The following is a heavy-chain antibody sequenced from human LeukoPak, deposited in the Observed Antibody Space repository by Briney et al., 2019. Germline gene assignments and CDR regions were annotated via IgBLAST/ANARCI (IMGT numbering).Heavy chain of an antibody. Sequence: PGGSLRLSCAASGFSFNSYAVNWVRQVPGKGLEWVSDITGPADVTTYADSVKGRFTISRDNSKNTVFLQMDSLRAEDTAVYYCAKDRVSGDGYNSLDYWGQGTLVTVSS. V-gene: IGHV3-23*01. D-gene: IGHD5-24*01. J-gene: IGHJ4*02. CDR3: AKDRVSGDGYNSLDY. CDR1: GFSFNSYA. CDR2: ITGPADVT.